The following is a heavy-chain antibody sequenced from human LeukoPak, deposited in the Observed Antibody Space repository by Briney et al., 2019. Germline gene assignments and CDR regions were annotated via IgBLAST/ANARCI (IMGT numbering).Heavy chain of an antibody. CDR2: INHSGST. V-gene: IGHV4-34*01. J-gene: IGHJ3*02. Sequence: SETLSLTCAVYGGSFSGYYWSWIRQPPGKGLEWVGEINHSGSTNYNPSLKSRVTISVDTSKNQFSLKLSSVTAADTAVYYSARRSRSWNLESAFDIWAQGTMVTVST. CDR3: ARRSRSWNLESAFDI. D-gene: IGHD6-13*01. CDR1: GGSFSGYY.